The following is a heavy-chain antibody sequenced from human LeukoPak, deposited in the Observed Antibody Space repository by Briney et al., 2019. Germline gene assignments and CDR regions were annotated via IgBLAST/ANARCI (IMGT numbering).Heavy chain of an antibody. CDR2: INYSGST. CDR3: ARDPLSTNDFDI. Sequence: SETLSLTCTVSGGSITKSCWNWIRQSPGKGLEWIGYINYSGSTNYNPSLKSRVTISVDTSKNQFSLKLSSVTAADTAVYFCARDPLSTNDFDIWGQGTMVTVSS. V-gene: IGHV4-59*01. J-gene: IGHJ3*02. CDR1: GGSITKSC. D-gene: IGHD1-1*01.